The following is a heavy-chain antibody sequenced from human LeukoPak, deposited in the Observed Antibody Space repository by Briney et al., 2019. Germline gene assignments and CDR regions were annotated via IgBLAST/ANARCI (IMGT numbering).Heavy chain of an antibody. J-gene: IGHJ4*02. Sequence: GGSLRLSCAASGFTFSSYAMSWVRQAPGKGLERVSAISGSGGSTYYADSVKGRFTISRDNSKNTLYLQMNSLRAEDTAVYYCASLGGYDSSGYLFDYWGQGTLVTVSS. CDR1: GFTFSSYA. D-gene: IGHD3-22*01. V-gene: IGHV3-23*01. CDR3: ASLGGYDSSGYLFDY. CDR2: ISGSGGST.